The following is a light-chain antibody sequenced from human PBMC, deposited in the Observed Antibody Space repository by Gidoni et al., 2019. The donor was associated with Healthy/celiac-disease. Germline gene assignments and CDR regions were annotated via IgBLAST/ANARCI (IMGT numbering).Light chain of an antibody. CDR1: QSVSSSY. Sequence: IVFTHSPGTLSLSPGERATLSCRASQSVSSSYLAWYQQKPGQAPRLLIYGASSRATGIPDRFSGSGSGTDFTLTISRLEPEDFAVYYCQQYGSSRYTFGQXTKLEIK. CDR2: GAS. J-gene: IGKJ2*01. CDR3: QQYGSSRYT. V-gene: IGKV3-20*01.